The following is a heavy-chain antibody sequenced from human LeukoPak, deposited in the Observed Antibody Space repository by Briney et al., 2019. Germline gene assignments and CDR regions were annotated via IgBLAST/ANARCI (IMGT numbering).Heavy chain of an antibody. V-gene: IGHV4-4*07. Sequence: KPSETLSLTCTVSGGSISSYYWSWIRQPAGKGLEWIGRIYTSGSTNYNPSLKSRVTMSVDTSKNQFSLKLSSVTAADTAVYYCARTLAPGTIGWFDPWGQGTLVTVSS. CDR2: IYTSGST. J-gene: IGHJ5*02. D-gene: IGHD1-7*01. CDR1: GGSISSYY. CDR3: ARTLAPGTIGWFDP.